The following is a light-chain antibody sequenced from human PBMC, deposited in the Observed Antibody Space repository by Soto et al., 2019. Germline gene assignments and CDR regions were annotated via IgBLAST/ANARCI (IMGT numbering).Light chain of an antibody. V-gene: IGKV3-11*01. J-gene: IGKJ1*01. CDR3: QQLTDWPPQWT. Sequence: EVVLTQSPDTLSLPPVERATLSCRASQSISSYLAWYQQKPGQAPRLLIYDASSRATGIPARFSGSGSGTDFTLTISSLEPEDFAVYYCQQLTDWPPQWTFGQGTKVEIK. CDR2: DAS. CDR1: QSISSY.